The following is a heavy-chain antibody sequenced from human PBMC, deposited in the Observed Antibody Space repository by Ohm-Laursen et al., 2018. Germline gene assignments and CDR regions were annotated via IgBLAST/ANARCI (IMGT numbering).Heavy chain of an antibody. D-gene: IGHD2-21*01. J-gene: IGHJ4*02. CDR1: GVPISSNY. CDR3: VREGGLD. V-gene: IGHV4-4*07. CDR2: IYASGNT. Sequence: PSDTLSLTCSVSGVPISSNYWSWIRQPAGKGLEWIGRIYASGNTNYNPSLESRVTMSVDTSKSQFSLNLSFMTAADTAVYYCVREGGLDWGQGIRVSVSS.